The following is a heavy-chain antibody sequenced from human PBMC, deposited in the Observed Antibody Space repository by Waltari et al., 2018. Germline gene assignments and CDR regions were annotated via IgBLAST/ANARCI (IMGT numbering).Heavy chain of an antibody. Sequence: EVQLVESGGGLVQPGESLRLSCAAAGFTFKTYVMSWVRQAPGKGLEWVSSISGSGNSTYYGESVKGRFTISRDNSKNTLFLQMNNLRAEDTAVYYCNKGDRLSGPVTHYFDYWGQGTLVTVSS. CDR2: ISGSGNST. CDR1: GFTFKTYV. CDR3: NKGDRLSGPVTHYFDY. D-gene: IGHD2-15*01. V-gene: IGHV3-23*04. J-gene: IGHJ4*02.